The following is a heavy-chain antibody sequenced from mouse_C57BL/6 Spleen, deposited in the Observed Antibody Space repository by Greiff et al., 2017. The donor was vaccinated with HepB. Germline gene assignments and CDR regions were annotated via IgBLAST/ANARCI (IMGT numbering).Heavy chain of an antibody. CDR1: GFTFSDYY. V-gene: IGHV5-12*01. D-gene: IGHD2-4*01. J-gene: IGHJ2*01. CDR2: ISNGGGST. Sequence: DVKLVESGGGLVQPGGSLKLSCAASGFTFSDYYMYWVRQTPEKRLEWVAYISNGGGSTYYPDTVKGRFTISRDNAKNTLYLQMSRLKSEDTAMYYCARRGGDYDTYYFDDWGQGTTLTVSS. CDR3: ARRGGDYDTYYFDD.